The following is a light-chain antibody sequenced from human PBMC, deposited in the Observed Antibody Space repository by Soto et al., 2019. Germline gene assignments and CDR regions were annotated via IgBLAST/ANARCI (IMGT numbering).Light chain of an antibody. CDR2: EVS. CDR1: SSDVGGYNY. V-gene: IGLV2-14*01. Sequence: QSALTQPASVSGSPGQSITISCTGTSSDVGGYNYVSWYQQHPGKAPKLMIYEVSNRPSGVSNRFSGSKSGNTASLTISGLQAEDAADYYCSSYTSRSTIYLLGNGTKVTVX. CDR3: SSYTSRSTIYL. J-gene: IGLJ1*01.